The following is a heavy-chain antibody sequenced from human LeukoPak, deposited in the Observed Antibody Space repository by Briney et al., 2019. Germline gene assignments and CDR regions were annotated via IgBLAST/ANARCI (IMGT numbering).Heavy chain of an antibody. CDR1: GFTFSSYS. Sequence: GGSLRLSCAASGFTFSSYSMNWVRQAPGKGLEWVSSISSSSSYIYYADSVKGRFTISRDNAKNSLYLQMNSLRAEDTAVYYCARDGLPHDYGGYDWFDPWGQGTLVTVSS. J-gene: IGHJ5*02. D-gene: IGHD4-17*01. CDR2: ISSSSSYI. V-gene: IGHV3-21*01. CDR3: ARDGLPHDYGGYDWFDP.